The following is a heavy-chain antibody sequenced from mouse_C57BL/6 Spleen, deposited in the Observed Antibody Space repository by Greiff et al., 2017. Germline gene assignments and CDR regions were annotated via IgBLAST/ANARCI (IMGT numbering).Heavy chain of an antibody. D-gene: IGHD2-5*01. CDR1: GFTFSSYT. CDR3: ARLCDSKDFDY. V-gene: IGHV5-9*01. CDR2: ISGGVGNT. J-gene: IGHJ2*01. Sequence: DVHLVESGGGLVKPGGSLKLSCAASGFTFSSYTMSWVRQTPEKRLEWVATISGGVGNTSYPDSVKGRFTISRDNAKNTLYLQMSSLRSEDTALYYCARLCDSKDFDYWGQGTTLTVSS.